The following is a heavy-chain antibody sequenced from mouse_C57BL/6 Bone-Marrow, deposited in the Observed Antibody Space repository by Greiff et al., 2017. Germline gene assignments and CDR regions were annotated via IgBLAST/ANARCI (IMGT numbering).Heavy chain of an antibody. J-gene: IGHJ3*01. V-gene: IGHV5-6*02. CDR1: GFTFSSYG. CDR2: ISSGGSYT. CDR3: ARRHFYYDYDVWFAY. Sequence: EVMLVESGGDLVKPGGSLKLSCAASGFTFSSYGMSWVRQTPDKRLEWVATISSGGSYTYYPDSVKGRFTISRDNAKNTLYLQMSSLKSEDTAMYYCARRHFYYDYDVWFAYWGQGTLVTVSA. D-gene: IGHD2-4*01.